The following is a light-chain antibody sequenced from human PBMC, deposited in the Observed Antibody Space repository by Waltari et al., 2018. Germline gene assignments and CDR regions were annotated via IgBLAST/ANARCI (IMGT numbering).Light chain of an antibody. V-gene: IGKV1-17*01. Sequence: DIQMTQSPSSLSASVGDGVTITCRASQDISDYLSWYQQKPGKAPKRLIYDVASLQTGVPSRFSGSGSGTVFTLTISSLQPEDFATYYCLQYNSVPLTFGGGTKVEIK. CDR1: QDISDY. CDR2: DVA. J-gene: IGKJ4*01. CDR3: LQYNSVPLT.